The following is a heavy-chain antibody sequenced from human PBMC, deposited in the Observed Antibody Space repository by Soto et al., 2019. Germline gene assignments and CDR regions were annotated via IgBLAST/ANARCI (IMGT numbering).Heavy chain of an antibody. CDR2: IYPGDSDT. CDR1: GYSFTSYW. CDR3: ARLTGTRKYCSSTSCYQTPIDY. D-gene: IGHD2-2*01. V-gene: IGHV5-51*01. J-gene: IGHJ4*02. Sequence: PGESLKISCKGSGYSFTSYWIGWVRQMPGKGLEWMGIIYPGDSDTRYSPSFQGQVTISADKSISTAYLQWSSLKASDTATYYCARLTGTRKYCSSTSCYQTPIDYWGQGTLVTVSS.